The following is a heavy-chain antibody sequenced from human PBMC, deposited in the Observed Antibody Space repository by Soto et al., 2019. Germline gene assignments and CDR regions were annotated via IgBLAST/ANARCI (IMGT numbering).Heavy chain of an antibody. CDR2: IDPSDSYT. CDR3: ARHIGDSSGYYPNDY. D-gene: IGHD3-22*01. J-gene: IGHJ4*02. Sequence: GESLKISGKGSGYSFTSYWISWVRQMPGKGLEWMGRIDPSDSYTNYSPSFQGHVTISADKSISTAYLQWSSLKASDTAMYYCARHIGDSSGYYPNDYWGQGTLVTVSS. CDR1: GYSFTSYW. V-gene: IGHV5-10-1*01.